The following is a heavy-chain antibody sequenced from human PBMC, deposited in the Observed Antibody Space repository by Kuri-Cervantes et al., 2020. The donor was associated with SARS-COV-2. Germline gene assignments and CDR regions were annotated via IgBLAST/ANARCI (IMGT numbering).Heavy chain of an antibody. D-gene: IGHD2-2*01. CDR3: ARPYCSSTTCYDGTFDS. CDR2: IIPIFGTA. Sequence: SVKVSCKASGDTFSSYAITWVRQAPGQGLEWMGRIIPIFGTANYAQKFQGRVTIIADKSTSTAYMELSSLRSEDTAVYYCARPYCSSTTCYDGTFDSWGQGTLVTVSS. CDR1: GDTFSSYA. V-gene: IGHV1-69*06. J-gene: IGHJ4*02.